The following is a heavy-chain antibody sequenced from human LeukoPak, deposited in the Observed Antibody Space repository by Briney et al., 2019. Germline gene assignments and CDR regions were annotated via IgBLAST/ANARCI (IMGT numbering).Heavy chain of an antibody. CDR1: GFTFSNYA. Sequence: GGSLRLSCAASGFTFSNYAMSWVRQAPGKRLEWVSGISGSGGSTYYADFVKGRFTISRDNSKNTLYLQMNSLRVEDTAVYYCAKDSRYSSSINYFDPWGQGTLVTVSP. D-gene: IGHD6-13*01. CDR3: AKDSRYSSSINYFDP. J-gene: IGHJ5*02. CDR2: ISGSGGST. V-gene: IGHV3-23*01.